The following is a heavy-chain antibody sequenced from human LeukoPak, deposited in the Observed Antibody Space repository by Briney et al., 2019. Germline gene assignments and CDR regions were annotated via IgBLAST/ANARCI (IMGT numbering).Heavy chain of an antibody. CDR2: ISSSSSTI. J-gene: IGHJ3*02. V-gene: IGHV3-48*01. Sequence: PGGSLRLSCAASGFTFSSYSMNWVRQAPGKGLEWVSYISSSSSTIYYADSVKGRFTISRDNAKNSLYLQMNSLGAEDTAAYYCARDTPPYSPGAFDIWGQGTMVTVSS. CDR1: GFTFSSYS. D-gene: IGHD5-18*01. CDR3: ARDTPPYSPGAFDI.